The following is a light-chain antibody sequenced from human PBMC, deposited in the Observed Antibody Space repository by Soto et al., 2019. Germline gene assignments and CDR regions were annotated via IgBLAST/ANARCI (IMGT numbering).Light chain of an antibody. CDR2: TAS. CDR3: QQYGNSPQT. Sequence: TLLTQSRGTLSLAPGDIATLSCRASQTVSSSFLAWFQQKPGQAPRLLIYTASNRATGIPDRFSGSGSGTDFTLTISRLEPEDFAVYYCQQYGNSPQTFGQGTKVDIK. CDR1: QTVSSSF. V-gene: IGKV3-20*01. J-gene: IGKJ1*01.